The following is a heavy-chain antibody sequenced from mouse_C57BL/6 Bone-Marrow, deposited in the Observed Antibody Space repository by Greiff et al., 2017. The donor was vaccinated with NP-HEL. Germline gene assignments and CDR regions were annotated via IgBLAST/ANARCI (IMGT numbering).Heavy chain of an antibody. CDR2: IRLKSDNYAT. CDR1: GFTFSNYW. CDR3: TGPYDYGSSFDY. D-gene: IGHD1-1*01. Sequence: EVMLVESGGGLVQPGGSMKLSCVASGFTFSNYWMNWVRQSPEKGLEWVAQIRLKSDNYATHYAESVKGRFTISRDDSKSSVYLQMNNLRAEDTGIYYCTGPYDYGSSFDYWGQGTTLTVSS. J-gene: IGHJ2*01. V-gene: IGHV6-3*01.